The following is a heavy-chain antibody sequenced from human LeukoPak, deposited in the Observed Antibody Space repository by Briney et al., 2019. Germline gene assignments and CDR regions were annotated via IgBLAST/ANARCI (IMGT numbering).Heavy chain of an antibody. V-gene: IGHV1-8*03. J-gene: IGHJ6*03. CDR3: ARGGYWGLFGYYYYYMDV. CDR1: GYTFTSYD. D-gene: IGHD7-27*01. CDR2: MNPNSGNT. Sequence: ASVKVSCTASGYTFTSYDINWVRQATGQGLEWMGWMNPNSGNTGYAQKFQGRVTITRNTSISTAYMELSSLRSEDTAVYYCARGGYWGLFGYYYYYMDVWGKGTTVTVSS.